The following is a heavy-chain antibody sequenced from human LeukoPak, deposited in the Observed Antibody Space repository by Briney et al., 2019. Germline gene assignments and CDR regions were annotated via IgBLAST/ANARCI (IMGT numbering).Heavy chain of an antibody. CDR2: IYSDGSRT. Sequence: GGSLRLSCAAAGFTVSSYWMHSVRQAAGKGLVWVSRIYSDGSRTNYADSVKGRFTISGDNAKNTQYLQMNSLRAEDTAVYYCARSGRGGAFDTWGQGTMVTVSS. J-gene: IGHJ3*02. CDR3: ARSGRGGAFDT. V-gene: IGHV3-74*01. D-gene: IGHD1-26*01. CDR1: GFTVSSYW.